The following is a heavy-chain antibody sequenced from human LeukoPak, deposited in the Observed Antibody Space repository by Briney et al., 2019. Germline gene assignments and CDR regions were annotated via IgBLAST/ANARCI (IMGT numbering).Heavy chain of an antibody. CDR3: ARVGNYRSQDYGMDV. V-gene: IGHV3-48*02. J-gene: IGHJ6*01. CDR2: ISSSSNTI. Sequence: GGSLRLSCAASGFTFTKNSMTWVRQAPGRGLECVSYISSSSNTINYADSVTGRFTISRDNAKNSLYLQMNSLRDEDTAVYYCARVGNYRSQDYGMDVWGQGTTVIVSS. D-gene: IGHD5-24*01. CDR1: GFTFTKNS.